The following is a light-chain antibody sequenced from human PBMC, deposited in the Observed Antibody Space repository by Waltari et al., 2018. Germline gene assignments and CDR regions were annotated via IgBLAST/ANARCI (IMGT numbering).Light chain of an antibody. CDR1: SGHSSNV. V-gene: IGLV4-69*01. Sequence: QLVLTQSPSASASLGASVTLTCTLSSGHSSNVLARHQQQPEKGPRYLMKVNSDGSHSKGDEIPDRFSGSSSGAERYLTISSLQSEDEADYYCQTGGHGTWVFGGGTKLTVL. CDR2: VNSDGSH. J-gene: IGLJ3*02. CDR3: QTGGHGTWV.